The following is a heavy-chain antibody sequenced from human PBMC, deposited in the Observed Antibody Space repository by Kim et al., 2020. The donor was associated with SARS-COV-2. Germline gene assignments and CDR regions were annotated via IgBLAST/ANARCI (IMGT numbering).Heavy chain of an antibody. CDR1: GFTFSSYG. J-gene: IGHJ3*02. CDR3: AKDVRTIAAAFNI. CDR2: ISYNGGEK. Sequence: GGSLRLSCAASGFTFSSYGMHWVRQAPGKGLEWVAIISYNGGEKYYADSVKGRFTISRDNSKNTLYLQMNSLRAEDTAVYYCAKDVRTIAAAFNIWGQGTMVTVS. D-gene: IGHD6-13*01. V-gene: IGHV3-30*18.